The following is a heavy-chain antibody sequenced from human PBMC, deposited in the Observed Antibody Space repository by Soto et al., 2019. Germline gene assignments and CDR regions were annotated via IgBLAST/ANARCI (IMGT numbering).Heavy chain of an antibody. Sequence: QLQLQESGSGLFRPSQTLSLTCGVSGGSISSGGYSWDRIRQPPGKGLEWIGYIYHSGSTLYNPSLKSRVTISVDKSKNQFSLKLTSVTASDTAVYYCARDQLEGNWFDPWGQGTLVTVSS. D-gene: IGHD1-1*01. CDR3: ARDQLEGNWFDP. V-gene: IGHV4-30-2*01. CDR1: GGSISSGGYS. J-gene: IGHJ5*02. CDR2: IYHSGST.